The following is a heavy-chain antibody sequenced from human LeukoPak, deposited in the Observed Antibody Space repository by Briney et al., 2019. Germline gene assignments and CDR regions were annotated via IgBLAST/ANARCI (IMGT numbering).Heavy chain of an antibody. V-gene: IGHV3-7*01. CDR2: IKQDGSEK. D-gene: IGHD3-10*02. J-gene: IGHJ4*02. CDR1: GFTFSSYW. Sequence: GGSLRLSCAASGFTFSSYWMSWVRQAPGKGLEWVANIKQDGSEKYYVDSVKGRFTISRDNAKNSLYLQMNSPRAEDTAVYYCARVMFGSSLDYWGQGTLVTVSS. CDR3: ARVMFGSSLDY.